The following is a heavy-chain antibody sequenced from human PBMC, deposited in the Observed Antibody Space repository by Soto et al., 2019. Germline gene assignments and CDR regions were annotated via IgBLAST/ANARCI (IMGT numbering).Heavy chain of an antibody. CDR1: GASISSGTYY. CDR2: IYYTGST. J-gene: IGHJ5*02. D-gene: IGHD5-18*01. Sequence: QVHLQESRPGLVKASETLSLTCTVFGASISSGTYYWTWIRQAPGKGLEWVGHIYYTGSTNYNPALNDRVTISVDTSKNHFSLQLTSVAAADTAVYYCARGSGFSYATTWFDIWGQGTLVTVS. CDR3: ARGSGFSYATTWFDI. V-gene: IGHV4-61*03.